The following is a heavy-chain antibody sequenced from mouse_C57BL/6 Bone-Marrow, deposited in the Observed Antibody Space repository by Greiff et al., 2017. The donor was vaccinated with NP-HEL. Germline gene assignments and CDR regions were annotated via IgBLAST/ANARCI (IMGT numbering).Heavy chain of an antibody. CDR3: ARGGPKSDYAMDY. J-gene: IGHJ4*01. CDR1: GYSFTGYF. D-gene: IGHD1-3*01. Sequence: EVQLQQSGPELVKPGDSVKISCKASGYSFTGYFMNWVMQSHGKSLEWIGRINPYNGDTFYNQKFKGKATLTVDKSSSTAHMELRSLTSEDSAVYYCARGGPKSDYAMDYWGQGTSVTVSS. CDR2: INPYNGDT. V-gene: IGHV1-20*01.